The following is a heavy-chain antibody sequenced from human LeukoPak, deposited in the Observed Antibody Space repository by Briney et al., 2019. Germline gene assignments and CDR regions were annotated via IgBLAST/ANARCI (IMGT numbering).Heavy chain of an antibody. CDR1: GGSISSGSYY. J-gene: IGHJ2*01. CDR3: AGSSGWYWYFDL. V-gene: IGHV4-61*02. CDR2: IYTGGST. D-gene: IGHD6-19*01. Sequence: SETLSLTCTVSGGSISSGSYYWSWIRQPAGKGLEWIGRIYTGGSTNYNPSLKSRVTISVDTSKNQFSLKLSSVTAADTAVYYCAGSSGWYWYFDLWGRGTLVTVSS.